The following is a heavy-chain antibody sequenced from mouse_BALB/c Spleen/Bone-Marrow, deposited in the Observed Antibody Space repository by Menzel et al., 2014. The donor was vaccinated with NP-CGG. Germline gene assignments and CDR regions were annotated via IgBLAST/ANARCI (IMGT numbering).Heavy chain of an antibody. CDR1: GYTFTSYW. D-gene: IGHD2-14*01. CDR2: IATGSGGI. Sequence: DLVHPGASVKLSCKASGYTFTSYWITWINQTPGKGLEWIGRIATGSGGISYSEIFKGRATLTVDKSSSSAYIQRSSLASEDSSVYFCAREDYRYGNCYFDDWGAGTTVTVSS. J-gene: IGHJ1*01. CDR3: AREDYRYGNCYFDD. V-gene: IGHV1S41*01.